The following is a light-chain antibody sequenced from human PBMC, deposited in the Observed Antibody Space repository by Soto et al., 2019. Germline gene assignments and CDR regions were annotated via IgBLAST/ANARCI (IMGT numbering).Light chain of an antibody. CDR1: QNINNY. J-gene: IGKJ5*01. CDR2: DAS. Sequence: DIQMTQSPSSLSASVGDRVTITCQASQNINNYLNWYQQKPGRAPKLLIYDASNLEAGVPSRFRGSGSGTEFTLTISSLQPDDFATYYCQQYNSYSTFGQGTRLEI. CDR3: QQYNSYST. V-gene: IGKV1-33*01.